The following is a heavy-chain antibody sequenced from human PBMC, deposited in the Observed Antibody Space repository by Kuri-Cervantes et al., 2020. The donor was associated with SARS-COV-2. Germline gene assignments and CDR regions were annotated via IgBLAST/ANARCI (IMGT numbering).Heavy chain of an antibody. V-gene: IGHV1-69*05. CDR3: ASGYSSGSHYYYYYMDV. Sequence: SVKVSCKASEGTFSSYAISWVRQAPGQGLEWMGGIIPIFGTANYAQKFQGRVTITTDESTSTAYMELSSLRSEDTAVYYCASGYSSGSHYYYYYMDVWGKGTTVTVSS. CDR1: EGTFSSYA. CDR2: IIPIFGTA. D-gene: IGHD6-19*01. J-gene: IGHJ6*03.